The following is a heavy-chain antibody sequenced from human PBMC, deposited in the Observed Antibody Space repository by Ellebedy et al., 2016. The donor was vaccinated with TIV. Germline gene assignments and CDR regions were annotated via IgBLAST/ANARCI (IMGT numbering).Heavy chain of an antibody. V-gene: IGHV3-30*18. CDR2: ISYDGTNK. CDR1: GFTFRSYG. J-gene: IGHJ4*02. Sequence: GESLKISXGASGFTFRSYGMHWVRQAPGKGLEWVAVISYDGTNKYYADSVKGRFTISRDNSKNTLYLQMNSLRAEDTAVYYCAKADCSGGRCCSDYWGQGTLVIVSS. CDR3: AKADCSGGRCCSDY. D-gene: IGHD2-15*01.